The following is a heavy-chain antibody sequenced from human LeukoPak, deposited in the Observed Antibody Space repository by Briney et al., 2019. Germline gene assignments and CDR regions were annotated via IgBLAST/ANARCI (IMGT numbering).Heavy chain of an antibody. J-gene: IGHJ6*03. CDR2: IYYSGST. Sequence: SETLSLTCTVSGGSISSSSYYWGWIRQPPGKGLEWIGYIYYSGSTNYNPSLKSRVTISVDTSKNQFSLKLSSVTAADTAVYYCARGPSDDYYYYYYMDVWGKGTTVTVSS. V-gene: IGHV4-61*05. D-gene: IGHD1-26*01. CDR3: ARGPSDDYYYYYYMDV. CDR1: GGSISSSSYY.